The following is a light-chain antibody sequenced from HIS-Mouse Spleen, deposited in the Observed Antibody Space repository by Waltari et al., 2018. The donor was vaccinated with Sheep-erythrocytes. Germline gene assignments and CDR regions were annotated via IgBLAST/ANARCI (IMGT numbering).Light chain of an antibody. CDR2: DVS. J-gene: IGLJ1*01. CDR3: CSYAGSYNHV. CDR1: SSAVGVYTY. V-gene: IGLV2-11*01. Sequence: QSALPQPRSVSGSPGQSVTISCTGTSSAVGVYTYFSWYQHHPGKAPKLMIYDVSKRPSGVPDRFSGSKSGNTASLTISGLQAEDEADYYCCSYAGSYNHVFATGTKVTVL.